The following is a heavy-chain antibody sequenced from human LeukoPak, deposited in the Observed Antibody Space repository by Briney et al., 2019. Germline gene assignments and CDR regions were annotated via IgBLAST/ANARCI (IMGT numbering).Heavy chain of an antibody. V-gene: IGHV4-34*01. D-gene: IGHD6-19*01. J-gene: IGHJ3*02. CDR3: ARHKYSSGWPPGGAFDI. CDR1: GGSFSGYY. Sequence: PSETLSLTCAVYGGSFSGYYWSWIRQPPGKGLEWIGEINHSGSTNYNPSLKSRVTISVDTSKNQFSLKLSSVTAADTAVYYCARHKYSSGWPPGGAFDIWGQGTMVTVSS. CDR2: INHSGST.